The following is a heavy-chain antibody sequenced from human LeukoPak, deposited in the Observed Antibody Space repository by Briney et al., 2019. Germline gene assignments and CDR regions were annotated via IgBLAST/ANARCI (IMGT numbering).Heavy chain of an antibody. Sequence: GGSLRLSCAASGFTFSSYAMHWVRQAPGKGLEWVAVISYDGSNKYYADSVKGRFTISRDNSKNTLYLQMNSLRAEDTAVYYCARETGTYYYYGMDVWGQGTTVTVSS. J-gene: IGHJ6*02. CDR2: ISYDGSNK. D-gene: IGHD1-7*01. CDR1: GFTFSSYA. CDR3: ARETGTYYYYGMDV. V-gene: IGHV3-30-3*01.